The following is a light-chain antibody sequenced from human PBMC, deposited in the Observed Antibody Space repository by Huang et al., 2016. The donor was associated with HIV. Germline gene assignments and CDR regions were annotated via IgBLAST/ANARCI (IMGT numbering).Light chain of an antibody. Sequence: AIQLTQSPSSLSASVGDRVTITCRPRQGISSALAWYQQKPGKAPKLLIYDASSLESGVPSRCSGSGSGTDFTRTISRLQPEEFATYYCQQFNNCLTFGQGTRLEIK. CDR3: QQFNNCLT. V-gene: IGKV1D-13*01. CDR2: DAS. J-gene: IGKJ5*01. CDR1: QGISSA.